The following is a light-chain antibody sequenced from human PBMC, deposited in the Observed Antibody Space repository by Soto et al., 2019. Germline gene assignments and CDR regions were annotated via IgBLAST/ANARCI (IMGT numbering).Light chain of an antibody. CDR3: SSYAGSNNYV. J-gene: IGLJ1*01. CDR1: RSDVGGYNY. V-gene: IGLV2-8*01. CDR2: EVS. Sequence: QSALTQPPSASGSPGQSVTISCTGTRSDVGGYNYVSWYQQHPGKAPKLMIYEVSKRPSGVPDRFSGSKSGNTASLTVSGLQAEDEADYYCSSYAGSNNYVFGTGTKVTV.